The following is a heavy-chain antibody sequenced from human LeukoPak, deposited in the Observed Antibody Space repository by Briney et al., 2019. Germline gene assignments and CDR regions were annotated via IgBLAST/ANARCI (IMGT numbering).Heavy chain of an antibody. CDR1: GFTFSKYW. J-gene: IGHJ4*02. Sequence: GGSLRLSCAASGFTFSKYWMHWVRQAPGKGLESVSRINTDGTVTTYADSVKGRFTVSRDNADKTMFLQMNSVRNEDTAVYYCATKQWLAPPPDSWGQGTPVTVSS. CDR3: ATKQWLAPPPDS. CDR2: INTDGTVT. V-gene: IGHV3-74*03. D-gene: IGHD6-19*01.